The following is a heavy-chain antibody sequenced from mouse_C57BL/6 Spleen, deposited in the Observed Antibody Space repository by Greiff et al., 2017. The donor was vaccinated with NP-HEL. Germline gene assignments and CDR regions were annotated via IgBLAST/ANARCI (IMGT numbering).Heavy chain of an antibody. J-gene: IGHJ2*01. CDR2: INPNNGGT. Sequence: EVQLQQSGPELVKPGASVKISCKASGYTFTDYYMNWVKQSHGKSLEWIGDINPNNGGTSYNQKFKGKATLTVDKSSSTAYMELRSLTSEDSAVYYCANGDSFDYWDQGTTLTVSS. CDR3: ANGDSFDY. CDR1: GYTFTDYY. V-gene: IGHV1-26*01.